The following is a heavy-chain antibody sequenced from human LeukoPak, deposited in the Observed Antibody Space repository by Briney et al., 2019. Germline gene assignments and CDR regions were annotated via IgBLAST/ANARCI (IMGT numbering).Heavy chain of an antibody. V-gene: IGHV4-39*07. CDR1: GGSISSYY. CDR2: IYYSGST. CDR3: ARERSYYAFDI. D-gene: IGHD1-26*01. J-gene: IGHJ3*02. Sequence: PSETLSLTCTVSGGSISSYYWGWIRQPPGKGLEWIGSIYYSGSTYYNPSLKSRVTISVDTSKNQFSLKLSSVTAADTAVYYCARERSYYAFDIWGQGTMVTVSS.